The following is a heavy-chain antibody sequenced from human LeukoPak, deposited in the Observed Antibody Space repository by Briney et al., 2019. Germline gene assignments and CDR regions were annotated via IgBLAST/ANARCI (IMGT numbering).Heavy chain of an antibody. V-gene: IGHV3-7*01. J-gene: IGHJ4*02. CDR3: ARDYPYYDFWSGYGPTAYVDY. Sequence: PGGSLRLSCAASGFTFSSYWMSWVRQAPGKGLEWVANIKQDGSEKYYVDSVEGRFTISRDNAKNSLYLQMNSLRAEDTAVYYCARDYPYYDFWSGYGPTAYVDYWGQGTLVTVSS. CDR2: IKQDGSEK. D-gene: IGHD3-3*01. CDR1: GFTFSSYW.